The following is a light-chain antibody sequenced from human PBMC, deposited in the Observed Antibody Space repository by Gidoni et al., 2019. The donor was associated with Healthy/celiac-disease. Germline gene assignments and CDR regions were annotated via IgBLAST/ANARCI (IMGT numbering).Light chain of an antibody. Sequence: DIQMTQSPSSLSASVGDRVTITCRASQSISSYLNWYQQKPGKAPKLLIYAASSLQSGVPSRFSGSGSGTDFTLTISSLQPEDFATYYCQQSYSTPLTFXHXTRLXIK. V-gene: IGKV1-39*01. CDR1: QSISSY. J-gene: IGKJ5*01. CDR3: QQSYSTPLT. CDR2: AAS.